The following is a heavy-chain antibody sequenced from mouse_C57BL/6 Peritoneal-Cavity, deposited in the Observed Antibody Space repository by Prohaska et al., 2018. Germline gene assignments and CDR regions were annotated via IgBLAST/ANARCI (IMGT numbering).Heavy chain of an antibody. J-gene: IGHJ1*03. Sequence: QVQLQQSGAELVSPGASVTLSCKASGYTFTDYEMHWVKHTPLHGLELIGALDPETGGTAYNQKFKGKAILTADKSSRTDYMELRSLTAEDYAAYYCTRGYDRRGWYFDVWGTGTTVTVSS. CDR3: TRGYDRRGWYFDV. D-gene: IGHD3-1*01. CDR2: LDPETGGT. V-gene: IGHV1-15*01. CDR1: GYTFTDYE.